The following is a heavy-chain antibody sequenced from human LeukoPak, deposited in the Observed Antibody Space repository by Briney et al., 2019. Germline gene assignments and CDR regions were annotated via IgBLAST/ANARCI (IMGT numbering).Heavy chain of an antibody. CDR2: ISAYNGNT. V-gene: IGHV1-18*01. CDR3: AREDYYDSSGYSDY. D-gene: IGHD3-22*01. J-gene: IGHJ4*02. CDR1: GGTFSSYA. Sequence: ASVKVSCKASGGTFSSYAISWVRQAPGQGLEWMGWISAYNGNTNYAQKLQGRVTMTTDTSTSTAYMELRSLRSDDTAVYYCAREDYYDSSGYSDYWGQGTLVTVSS.